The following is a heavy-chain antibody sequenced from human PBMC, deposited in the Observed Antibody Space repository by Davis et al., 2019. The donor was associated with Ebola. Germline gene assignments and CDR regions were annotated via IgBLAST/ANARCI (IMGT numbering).Heavy chain of an antibody. CDR2: MNPNSGNT. Sequence: AASVKVSCKASGYTFTSYDINWVRQAPAQGLEWMGWMNPNSGNTGYAQKFQGRVTMTRNTSISTAYMELSSLRSEDTAVYYCARGGDYVWGSYRDPFDYWGQGTLVTVSS. D-gene: IGHD3-16*02. V-gene: IGHV1-8*01. J-gene: IGHJ4*02. CDR1: GYTFTSYD. CDR3: ARGGDYVWGSYRDPFDY.